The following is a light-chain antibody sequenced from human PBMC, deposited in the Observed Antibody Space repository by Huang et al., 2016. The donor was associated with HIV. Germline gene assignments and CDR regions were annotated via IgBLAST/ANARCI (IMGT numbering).Light chain of an antibody. V-gene: IGKV1-33*01. Sequence: DIQMTQSPSSLSASVGDRVTIPCQASQDISTYLNWYQQKPGNAPKVLIYAASNLETGGPSRVSGSGSGTDFTVTISSLQPGDIATYYCQQYDNRPWTFGQGTKVEIK. CDR3: QQYDNRPWT. J-gene: IGKJ1*01. CDR1: QDISTY. CDR2: AAS.